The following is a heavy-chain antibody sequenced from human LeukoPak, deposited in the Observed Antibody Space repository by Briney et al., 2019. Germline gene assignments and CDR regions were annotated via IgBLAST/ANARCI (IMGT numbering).Heavy chain of an antibody. CDR3: AQQLGNAFEI. V-gene: IGHV3-30-3*01. D-gene: IGHD1-1*01. CDR2: ISYDGSNK. CDR1: GFTFSSYA. Sequence: PGGSLRLSCAASGFTFSSYAMHWVRQAPGKGLEWVAVISYDGSNKYYADSVKGRFTISRDNSKNTLYLQMNSLRAEDTAVYYCAQQLGNAFEIWGQGTMVTVSS. J-gene: IGHJ3*02.